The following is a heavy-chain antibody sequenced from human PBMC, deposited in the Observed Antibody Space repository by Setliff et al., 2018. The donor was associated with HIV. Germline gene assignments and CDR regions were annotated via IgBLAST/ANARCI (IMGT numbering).Heavy chain of an antibody. CDR3: ARGTTGYSTIWYRNGLTYYYYMDV. CDR1: GGSLSGYY. J-gene: IGHJ6*03. CDR2: ISHSGGT. D-gene: IGHD6-13*01. Sequence: SETLSLTCAVHGGSLSGYYWSWIRQPPEKGLEWIGEISHSGGTNYNPSLKSRVTISIDTSKNQFSLRLNSVTAADTAVFYCARGTTGYSTIWYRNGLTYYYYMDVWGKGTEVTVSS. V-gene: IGHV4-34*01.